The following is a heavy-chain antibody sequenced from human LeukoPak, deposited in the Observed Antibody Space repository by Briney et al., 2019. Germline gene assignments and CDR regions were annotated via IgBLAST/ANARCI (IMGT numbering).Heavy chain of an antibody. D-gene: IGHD3-10*01. CDR1: GFTFSSYA. V-gene: IGHV3-23*01. J-gene: IGHJ6*02. Sequence: GGSLRLSCAASGFTFSSYAMSWVRQAPGKGLEWVSAISGSGGSTYYADSVKGRFTISRDNSKNTLYLQMNSLRAEDTAVYYCEVVRGVAHYYGMDVWGQGTTVTVSS. CDR2: ISGSGGST. CDR3: EVVRGVAHYYGMDV.